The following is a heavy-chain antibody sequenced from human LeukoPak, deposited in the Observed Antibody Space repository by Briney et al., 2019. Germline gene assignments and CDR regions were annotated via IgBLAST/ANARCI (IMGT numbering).Heavy chain of an antibody. J-gene: IGHJ3*01. CDR3: AKSRNGYILNAFDV. CDR2: ISSRGDST. D-gene: IGHD5-18*01. CDR1: GFIFSSYA. Sequence: PGGSLRLSRAGSGFIFSSYAMSWVRQAAGRGLGWVSGISSRGDSTYYADSVRGRFTISRDNSKNTLYLQVNSLRAEDTALYYGAKSRNGYILNAFDVWGQGTTVTASS. V-gene: IGHV3-23*01.